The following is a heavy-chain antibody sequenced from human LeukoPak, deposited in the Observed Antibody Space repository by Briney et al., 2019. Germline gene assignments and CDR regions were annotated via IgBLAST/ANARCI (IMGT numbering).Heavy chain of an antibody. J-gene: IGHJ4*02. V-gene: IGHV3-23*01. CDR3: AKTNYRYCSGGSCYNDY. D-gene: IGHD2-15*01. CDR2: ISGGGGST. CDR1: GFTFSSYV. Sequence: QAGGSLRLSCAASGFTFSSYVMSWVRQAPGKGLEWVSAISGGGGSTYYADSVKGRFTISRDNSKNTLYLQMNSLRAEDTAVYYCAKTNYRYCSGGSCYNDYWGQGTLVTVSS.